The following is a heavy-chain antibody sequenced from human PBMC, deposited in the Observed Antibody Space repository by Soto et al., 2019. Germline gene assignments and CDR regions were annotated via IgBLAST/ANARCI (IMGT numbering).Heavy chain of an antibody. J-gene: IGHJ6*02. Sequence: QVQLVQSGAEVKKPGASVKISCKASGYTFTSYDINWVRQAIGQGLEWMGWMNPNSGSTGYAQKFQGRVTMTRNTSISTAYMELSSLRSEDTAVYYCARWPDGYYYYGMDVWGQGTTVTVSS. CDR2: MNPNSGST. V-gene: IGHV1-8*01. CDR1: GYTFTSYD. CDR3: ARWPDGYYYYGMDV.